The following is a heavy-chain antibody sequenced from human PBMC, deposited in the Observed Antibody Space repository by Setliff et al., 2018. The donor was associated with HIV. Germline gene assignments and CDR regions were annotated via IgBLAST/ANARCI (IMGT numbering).Heavy chain of an antibody. D-gene: IGHD3-16*01. CDR1: GGSISSSSYY. V-gene: IGHV4-39*07. CDR3: AEGAVTFGGVLNY. Sequence: PSETLSLTCTVSGGSISSSSYYWGWIRQPPGKGLEWIGNIYSGGTTYYNSSLRSRVTISVDTSKNQFSLHLRSVTAADTAVYYCAEGAVTFGGVLNYWGQGAQVTVSS. J-gene: IGHJ4*02. CDR2: IYSGGTT.